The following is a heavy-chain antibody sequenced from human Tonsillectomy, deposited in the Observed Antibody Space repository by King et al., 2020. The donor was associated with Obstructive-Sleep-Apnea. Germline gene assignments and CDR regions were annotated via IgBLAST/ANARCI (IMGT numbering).Heavy chain of an antibody. Sequence: HVQLQESGPGLVKPSQTLSLTCTVSGGSISSGGYYWSWIRQHPGKGLEWIGYIYYSGSTYYNPSLKSRVTISVDTSKNQFSLKLSSLTAADTAVYYCAIVRDYGSGSYYKSPYYYGMDAGGQGTTVTVSS. CDR2: IYYSGST. CDR3: AIVRDYGSGSYYKSPYYYGMDA. V-gene: IGHV4-31*03. CDR1: GGSISSGGYY. D-gene: IGHD3-10*01. J-gene: IGHJ6*02.